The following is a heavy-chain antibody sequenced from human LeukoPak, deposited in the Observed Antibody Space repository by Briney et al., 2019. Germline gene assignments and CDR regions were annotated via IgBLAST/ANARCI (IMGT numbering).Heavy chain of an antibody. Sequence: GGSLRLSCAASGFTFSNYGMNWVRQAPGKGLEWVSYITSSGSTIYYADSVKGRFTISRDNAKNSLYLQMNSLRAEDTAIYYCARSGYSYGNYFDYWGQGTLVTVSS. V-gene: IGHV3-48*04. J-gene: IGHJ4*02. CDR3: ARSGYSYGNYFDY. CDR2: ITSSGSTI. CDR1: GFTFSNYG. D-gene: IGHD5-18*01.